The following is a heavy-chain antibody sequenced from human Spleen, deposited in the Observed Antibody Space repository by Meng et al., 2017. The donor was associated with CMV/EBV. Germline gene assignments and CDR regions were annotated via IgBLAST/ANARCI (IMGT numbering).Heavy chain of an antibody. D-gene: IGHD3-3*01. J-gene: IGHJ6*02. CDR3: AKDFDFNSVYGLDV. V-gene: IGHV1-2*02. Sequence: ASVKVSCKASGYTFTSYDINWVRQATGQGLEWMGWIHPNSGETTYEQRFQGRVTMTRDTSINTVYMEMSGLRSDDTAVYYCAKDFDFNSVYGLDVWGQGTTVTVSS. CDR2: IHPNSGET. CDR1: GYTFTSYD.